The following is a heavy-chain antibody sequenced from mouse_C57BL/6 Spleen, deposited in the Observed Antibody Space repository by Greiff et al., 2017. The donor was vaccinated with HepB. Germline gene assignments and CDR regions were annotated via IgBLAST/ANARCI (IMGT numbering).Heavy chain of an antibody. D-gene: IGHD1-1*01. Sequence: VQLQQPGAELVRPGTSVKLSCKASGYTFTSYWMHWVKQRPGQGLEWIGVIDPSDSYTNYNQKFKGKATLTVDTSSSTAYMQLSSLTSEDSAVYYCAREYYGSRNFDVWGTGTTVTVSS. CDR2: IDPSDSYT. V-gene: IGHV1-59*01. CDR3: AREYYGSRNFDV. J-gene: IGHJ1*03. CDR1: GYTFTSYW.